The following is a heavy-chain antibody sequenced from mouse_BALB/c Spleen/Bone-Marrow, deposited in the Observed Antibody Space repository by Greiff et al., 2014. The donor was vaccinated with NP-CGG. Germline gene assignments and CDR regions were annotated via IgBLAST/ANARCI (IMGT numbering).Heavy chain of an antibody. CDR1: GFNIKDTY. Sequence: EVQLQQSGAELVKPGASVKLSCTASGFNIKDTYMHWVKQRPEQGLEWIGRIDPANGNTKCDPKFQGKATITADTSSNTAYLQLSSLTSEDTAVYYCARSGDYGSSLAYWGQGTLVTVSA. D-gene: IGHD1-1*01. CDR3: ARSGDYGSSLAY. V-gene: IGHV14-3*02. J-gene: IGHJ3*01. CDR2: IDPANGNT.